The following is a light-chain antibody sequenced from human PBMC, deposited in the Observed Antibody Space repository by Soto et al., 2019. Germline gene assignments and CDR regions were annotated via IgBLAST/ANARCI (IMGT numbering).Light chain of an antibody. CDR3: HHYGTSPPWT. Sequence: EIVLTQSPGTLSLSPGERATLSCRASHSVSSNYLAWYQQKPGQAPRLLIYAASSRATGLPDRFRGSGSGTDLTLTIARLEPEDFAVYYCHHYGTSPPWTFGPGTRVE. J-gene: IGKJ1*01. V-gene: IGKV3-20*01. CDR2: AAS. CDR1: HSVSSNY.